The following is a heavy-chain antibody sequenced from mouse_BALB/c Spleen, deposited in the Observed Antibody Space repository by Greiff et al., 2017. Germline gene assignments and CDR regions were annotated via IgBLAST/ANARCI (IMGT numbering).Heavy chain of an antibody. V-gene: IGHV5-2*01. Sequence: DVMLVESGGGLVQPGESLKLSCESNEYEFPSHDMSWVRKTPEKRLELVAAINSDGGSTYYPDTMERRFIISRDNTKKTLYLQMSSLRSEDTALYYCARHPLYCGSSYGYFDVWGAGTTVTVSS. CDR1: EYEFPSHD. J-gene: IGHJ1*01. CDR3: ARHPLYCGSSYGYFDV. CDR2: INSDGGST. D-gene: IGHD1-1*01.